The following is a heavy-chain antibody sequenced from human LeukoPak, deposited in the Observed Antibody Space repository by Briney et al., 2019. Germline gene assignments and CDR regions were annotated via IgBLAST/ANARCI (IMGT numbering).Heavy chain of an antibody. CDR2: ISSSSSYI. Sequence: XGSXXXXXAASGFTFSRDSRNWVRQAPGEGLXGGASISSSSSYIYYGDSGEGRLTISRDNANTSLYLQMNRLRAEDTAVYYCAGPAFPGIADPEYWGQGTLVTVSS. CDR3: AGPAFPGIADPEY. CDR1: GFTFSRDS. D-gene: IGHD6-13*01. V-gene: IGHV3-21*01. J-gene: IGHJ4*02.